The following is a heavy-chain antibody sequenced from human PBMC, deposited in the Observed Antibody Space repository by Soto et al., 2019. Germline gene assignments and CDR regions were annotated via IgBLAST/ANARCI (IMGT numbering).Heavy chain of an antibody. D-gene: IGHD3-22*01. CDR3: ARQITMIVVVNRAPLTD. V-gene: IGHV4-39*01. CDR1: GGSISSSSYY. J-gene: IGHJ4*02. CDR2: IYYSGST. Sequence: SETLSLTCTVSGGSISSSSYYWGWIRQPPGKGLEWIGSIYYSGSTYYNPSLKSRVTISVDTSKNQFSLKLSSVTAADTAVYYCARQITMIVVVNRAPLTDWGRGTLVTVSS.